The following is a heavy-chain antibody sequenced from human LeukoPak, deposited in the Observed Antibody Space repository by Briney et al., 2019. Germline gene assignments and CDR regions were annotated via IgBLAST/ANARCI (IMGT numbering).Heavy chain of an antibody. CDR3: ARYNILTASDY. CDR2: IYYSGST. V-gene: IGHV4-59*01. Sequence: SETLSLTCAVYGGSFSGYYWSWIRQPPGKGLEWIGYIYYSGSTKYNPSLTSRVTISVDTSKNQFSLKLTSVTAADTAVYYCARYNILTASDYWGQGILVTVSS. CDR1: GGSFSGYY. D-gene: IGHD3-9*01. J-gene: IGHJ4*02.